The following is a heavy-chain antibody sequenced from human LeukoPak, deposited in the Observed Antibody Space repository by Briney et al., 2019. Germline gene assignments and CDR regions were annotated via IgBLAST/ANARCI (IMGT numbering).Heavy chain of an antibody. J-gene: IGHJ4*02. Sequence: PGGSLRLSCAASGFTFSSYEMNWVRQAPGKGLEWVSYISSSGSTIYYADSVKGRFTISRDNAKNSLYLQMNSLRAEDTAVYYCARAPGYCSGGSCYSSYYFDYWGQGTLVTASS. V-gene: IGHV3-48*03. CDR3: ARAPGYCSGGSCYSSYYFDY. CDR1: GFTFSSYE. CDR2: ISSSGSTI. D-gene: IGHD2-15*01.